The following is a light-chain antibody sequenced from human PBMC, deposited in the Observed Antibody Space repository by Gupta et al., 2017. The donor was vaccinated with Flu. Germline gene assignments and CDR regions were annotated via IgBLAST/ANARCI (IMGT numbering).Light chain of an antibody. CDR2: ATS. Sequence: DIQLTQSPPFLSASVGDRVTITCRASQGSSIYLAWYQQKPGEAPRLLIQATSTSQSAVPSRFSGSSSAAEFTLTIISLQPEDFATYYCRQLNNYQSTFGQGTKVDIK. V-gene: IGKV1-9*01. J-gene: IGKJ1*01. CDR1: QGSSIY. CDR3: RQLNNYQST.